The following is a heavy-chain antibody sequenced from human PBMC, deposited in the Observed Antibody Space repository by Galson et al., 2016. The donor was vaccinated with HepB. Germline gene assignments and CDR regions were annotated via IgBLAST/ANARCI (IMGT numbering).Heavy chain of an antibody. CDR2: IDGGGGST. D-gene: IGHD2/OR15-2a*01. CDR1: GFRFSNYA. J-gene: IGHJ4*02. Sequence: SLRLSCAASGFRFSNYAMNWVRQVPGKGLQWVSAIDGGGGSTYYSDSTKGRFTISRDNSKRTLFLEMSDLRAEDTAIYYCAKVVLGALLLDGFESWGQGTLVIVSS. CDR3: AKVVLGALLLDGFES. V-gene: IGHV3-23*01.